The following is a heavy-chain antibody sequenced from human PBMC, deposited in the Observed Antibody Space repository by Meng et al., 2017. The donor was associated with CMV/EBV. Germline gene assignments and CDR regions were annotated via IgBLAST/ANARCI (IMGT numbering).Heavy chain of an antibody. CDR2: INPNSGGT. J-gene: IGHJ4*02. CDR3: ARDWVVPAALDY. Sequence: ASVKVSCKASGYTFTGYYMHWVRQAPGQGLEWMGWINPNSGGTNYAQKFQGRVTMTRDTSISTAHMELSRLRSDDTAVYYCARDWVVPAALDYWGQGTLVTVSS. V-gene: IGHV1-2*02. D-gene: IGHD2-2*01. CDR1: GYTFTGYY.